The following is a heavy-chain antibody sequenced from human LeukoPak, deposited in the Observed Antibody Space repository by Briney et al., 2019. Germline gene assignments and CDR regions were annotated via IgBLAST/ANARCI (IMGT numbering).Heavy chain of an antibody. D-gene: IGHD1-26*01. CDR3: ARDLDEGGYFDY. CDR2: ISSSSSYI. CDR1: GFTFSSYS. V-gene: IGHV3-21*01. J-gene: IGHJ4*02. Sequence: GGSLRLSCAASGFTFSSYSMNWVRQAPGKGLEWVSSISSSSSYIYYEDSVKGRFTISRDNAKNSLYLQMNSLRAEDTAVYYCARDLDEGGYFDYWGQGTLVTVSS.